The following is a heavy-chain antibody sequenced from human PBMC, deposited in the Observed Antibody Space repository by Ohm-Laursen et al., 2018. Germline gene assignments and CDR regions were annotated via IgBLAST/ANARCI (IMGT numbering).Heavy chain of an antibody. J-gene: IGHJ3*02. CDR1: GYTFTSYD. Sequence: GASVKVSCKASGYTFTSYDINWVRQATGQGLEWMGWMNPKSGDTGYAHKFQGRVTMARNASISTANMEMSSLRSEDTAVYYCARGRLSGTRRALDIWGQGTMVTVSS. CDR3: ARGRLSGTRRALDI. V-gene: IGHV1-8*01. CDR2: MNPKSGDT. D-gene: IGHD1-7*01.